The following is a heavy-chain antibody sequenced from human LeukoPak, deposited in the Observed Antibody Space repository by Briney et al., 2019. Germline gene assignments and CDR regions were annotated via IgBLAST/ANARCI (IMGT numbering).Heavy chain of an antibody. V-gene: IGHV1-69*05. Sequence: SVKVSCKASGGTLSSYAISWVRQAPGQGLEWMGGIIPIFGTANYAQKFQGRVTITTDESTSTAYMELSSLRSEDTAVYYCASGVVRGPIDYWGQGTLVTVSS. CDR3: ASGVVRGPIDY. J-gene: IGHJ4*02. CDR2: IIPIFGTA. D-gene: IGHD4-23*01. CDR1: GGTLSSYA.